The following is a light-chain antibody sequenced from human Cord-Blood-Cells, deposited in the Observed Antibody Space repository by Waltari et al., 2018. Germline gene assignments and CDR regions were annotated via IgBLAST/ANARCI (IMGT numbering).Light chain of an antibody. CDR3: SSYTSSSTLV. V-gene: IGLV2-14*01. J-gene: IGLJ1*01. Sequence: QSALTQPASVSGSPGPSITIPCTGTSSDVGGSNSVSWYQQHPGKAPTHMIYDVSNRPSGVSNRFSGSKSGNTASLTISGLQAEDEADYYCSSYTSSSTLVFGTGTKVTVL. CDR1: SSDVGGSNS. CDR2: DVS.